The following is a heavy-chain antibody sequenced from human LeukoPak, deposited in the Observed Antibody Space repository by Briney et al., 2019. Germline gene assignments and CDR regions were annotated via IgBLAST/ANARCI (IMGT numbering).Heavy chain of an antibody. CDR2: IIPIFGTA. D-gene: IGHD3-22*01. CDR3: ARSTIDGGYYYDSSGYYDRYYFDY. V-gene: IGHV1-69*13. J-gene: IGHJ4*02. Sequence: ASVEVSCKASGYTFTGYYMHWVRQAPGQGLEWMGGIIPIFGTANYAQKFQGRVTITADESTSTAYMELSSLRSEDTAVYYCARSTIDGGYYYDSSGYYDRYYFDYWGQGTLVTVSS. CDR1: GYTFTGYY.